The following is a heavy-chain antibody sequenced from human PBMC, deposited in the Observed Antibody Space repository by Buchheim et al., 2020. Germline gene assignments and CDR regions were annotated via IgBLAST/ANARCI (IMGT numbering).Heavy chain of an antibody. J-gene: IGHJ4*02. CDR3: AFGFGELYDSIDY. CDR2: ISYDGSNK. Sequence: QVQLVESGGGVVQPGRSLRLSCAASGFTFSSYGMHWVRQAPGKGLEWVAVISYDGSNKYYADSVKGRFTISRDNSKNTLYLQMNSLRAEDTAVYYCAFGFGELYDSIDYWGQGTL. D-gene: IGHD3-10*01. CDR1: GFTFSSYG. V-gene: IGHV3-30*03.